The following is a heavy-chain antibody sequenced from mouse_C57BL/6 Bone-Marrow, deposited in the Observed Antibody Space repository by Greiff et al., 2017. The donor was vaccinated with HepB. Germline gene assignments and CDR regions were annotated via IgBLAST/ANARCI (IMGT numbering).Heavy chain of an antibody. CDR1: GFSLTSYG. D-gene: IGHD2-4*01. J-gene: IGHJ3*01. CDR2: IWSGGST. Sequence: VMLVESGPGLVQPSQSLSITCTVSGFSLTSYGVHWVRQSPGKGLEWLGVIWSGGSTDYNAAFISRLSISKDNSKSQVFFKMNSLQADDTAIYYCAIPSGDYDGLAYWGQGTLVTVSA. V-gene: IGHV2-2*01. CDR3: AIPSGDYDGLAY.